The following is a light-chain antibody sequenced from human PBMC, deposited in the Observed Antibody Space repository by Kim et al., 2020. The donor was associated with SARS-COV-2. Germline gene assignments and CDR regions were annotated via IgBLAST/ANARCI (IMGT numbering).Light chain of an antibody. Sequence: GQWITISCSGSSSDIGSNYFYWYQQLPGTAPNLLINRNNRRRSGVPDGFSGSKSGTSASLAISWLRHEDEADYYCAASDDSLSGPVFGGGTKLTVL. V-gene: IGLV1-47*01. CDR3: AASDDSLSGPV. J-gene: IGLJ3*02. CDR2: RNN. CDR1: SSDIGSNY.